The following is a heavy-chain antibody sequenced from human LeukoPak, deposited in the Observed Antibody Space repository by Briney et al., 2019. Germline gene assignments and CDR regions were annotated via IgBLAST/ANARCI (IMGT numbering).Heavy chain of an antibody. Sequence: PTGGSLRLSCAASGITFSDYAMSWVRQAPGKGLEWVSTASYYVGKQYHADSVRGRFTVSRDNSRNTVSLQMSSLRVEDTGIYYCAKAGIGADGAGFLCEYWGQGTLVTVSS. CDR3: AKAGIGADGAGFLCEY. D-gene: IGHD1-1*01. J-gene: IGHJ4*02. V-gene: IGHV3-23*01. CDR2: ASYYVGKQ. CDR1: GITFSDYA.